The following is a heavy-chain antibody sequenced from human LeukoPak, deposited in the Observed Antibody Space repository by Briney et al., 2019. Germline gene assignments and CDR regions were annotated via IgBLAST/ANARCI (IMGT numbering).Heavy chain of an antibody. J-gene: IGHJ6*03. V-gene: IGHV3-7*01. CDR2: IRQDESER. D-gene: IGHD5-18*01. CDR1: GFSFSSYW. Sequence: GGSLRLSCEGSGFSFSSYWMTWVRQLPGKGPEWVANIRQDESERYFADSVKGRFTISRDNSKNTLYLQMNSLRAEDTAVYYCAKDQKRGYSYGYLFYYYYMDVWGKGTTVTISS. CDR3: AKDQKRGYSYGYLFYYYYMDV.